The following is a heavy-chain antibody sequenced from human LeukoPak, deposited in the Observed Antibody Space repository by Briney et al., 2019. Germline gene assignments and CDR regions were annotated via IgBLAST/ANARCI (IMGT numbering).Heavy chain of an antibody. Sequence: GGSLRLSCAASGFTFSSYDMNWVRQAPGKGLEWVSYISSSSTTIYYADSVRGRFTISRDNAKKSLYLQMNSLRAEDTAVYYCARMARFLSVDYFDSWGQGALVTVSS. D-gene: IGHD3-10*01. J-gene: IGHJ4*02. CDR3: ARMARFLSVDYFDS. CDR2: ISSSSTTI. V-gene: IGHV3-48*04. CDR1: GFTFSSYD.